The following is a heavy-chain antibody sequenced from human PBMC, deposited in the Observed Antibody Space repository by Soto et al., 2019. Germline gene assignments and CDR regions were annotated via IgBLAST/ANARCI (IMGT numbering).Heavy chain of an antibody. J-gene: IGHJ4*02. CDR1: GGSISSSSYY. D-gene: IGHD7-27*01. V-gene: IGHV4-39*07. CDR3: ARALTGERPPYFDY. CDR2: IYYSGST. Sequence: QSQTLSLTCTVSGGSISSSSYYWGWIRQPPGKGLEWIGSIYYSGSTYYNPSLKSRVTISVDTSKNQFSLKLSSVTAADTAVYYCARALTGERPPYFDYWGQGTLVTVSS.